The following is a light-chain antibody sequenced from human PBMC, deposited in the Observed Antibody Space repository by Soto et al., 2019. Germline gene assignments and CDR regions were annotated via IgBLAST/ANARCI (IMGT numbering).Light chain of an antibody. V-gene: IGLV2-14*01. Sequence: LTQPASVSGSPGQSITISCTGTSSDVGGYDYVSWYQLHPGKAPKRMVFEVSNRPSGVSYRFSGSKSGNTASLTISGLQAGDEADYFCSSYSISTAYLFGTGTKVTVL. CDR3: SSYSISTAYL. J-gene: IGLJ1*01. CDR1: SSDVGGYDY. CDR2: EVS.